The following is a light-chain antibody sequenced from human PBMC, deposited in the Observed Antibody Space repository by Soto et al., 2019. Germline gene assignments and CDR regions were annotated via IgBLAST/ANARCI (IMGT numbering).Light chain of an antibody. CDR2: KVS. V-gene: IGKV2-30*02. J-gene: IGKJ1*01. CDR1: QGLVHSDGNTY. Sequence: DVVMTQSPLSLPVTLGQPASISCRSSQGLVHSDGNTYLNWFQQRPGQSPRRLIDKVSNRNTRAPARLRGSESGTDFTVELSMVVAEEVAVYYCMQGPHPPLTFGQGTKVQIK. CDR3: MQGPHPPLT.